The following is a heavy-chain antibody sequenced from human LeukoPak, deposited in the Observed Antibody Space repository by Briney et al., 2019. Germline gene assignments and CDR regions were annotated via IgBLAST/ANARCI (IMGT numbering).Heavy chain of an antibody. D-gene: IGHD2-21*02. J-gene: IGHJ4*02. CDR3: ARSEGPGGDNVFF. Sequence: PGGSLRLSCAASGFTFSGYWMHWVRHAPGKGLVWVSRINSDGSSTSYADSVKGRFTISRDNAKNTLYLQMNSLRAEDTAVYYCARSEGPGGDNVFFWGQGTLVTVSS. V-gene: IGHV3-74*01. CDR1: GFTFSGYW. CDR2: INSDGSST.